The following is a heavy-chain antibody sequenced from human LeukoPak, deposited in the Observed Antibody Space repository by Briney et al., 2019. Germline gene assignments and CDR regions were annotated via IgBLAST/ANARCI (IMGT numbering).Heavy chain of an antibody. CDR1: GFTFSHYG. Sequence: GGSLRLSCAASGFTFSHYGMHWVRQAPGRGLEWVAVIWNDGSNKYYADSVKGRFTISRDNSQNTVDLHMSSLRAEDTAVYYCAKDAQRGFDYSNSLEYWGQGTLVTVSS. V-gene: IGHV3-33*06. CDR3: AKDAQRGFDYSNSLEY. D-gene: IGHD4-11*01. CDR2: IWNDGSNK. J-gene: IGHJ4*02.